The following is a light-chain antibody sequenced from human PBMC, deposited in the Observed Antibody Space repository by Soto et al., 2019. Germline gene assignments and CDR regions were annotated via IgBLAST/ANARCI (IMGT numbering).Light chain of an antibody. CDR2: DAS. CDR3: QQRSNWPPVT. V-gene: IGKV3-11*01. CDR1: QSINRH. J-gene: IGKJ4*01. Sequence: TQSPSTLSASVGERATLSCRGSQSINRHLAWYRQKPGQAPRLLIYDASNRATGIPARFSGSGSGTDFTLTISSLEPEDFGVYYCQQRSNWPPVTFGGGTKVDIK.